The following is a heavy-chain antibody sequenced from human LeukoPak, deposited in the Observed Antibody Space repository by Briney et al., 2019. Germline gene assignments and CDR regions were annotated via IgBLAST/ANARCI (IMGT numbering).Heavy chain of an antibody. CDR1: GYTFIHYF. V-gene: IGHV1-18*04. Sequence: AAVKVSCKASGYTFIHYFIHWVRQAPGQGLEWMGWISAYNGNTNYAQKLQGRVTMTTDTSTSTAYMELGSLRSDDTAVYYCARGPGNYYGSGSYYDPWGQGILVTVPS. CDR3: ARGPGNYYGSGSYYDP. CDR2: ISAYNGNT. J-gene: IGHJ5*02. D-gene: IGHD3-10*01.